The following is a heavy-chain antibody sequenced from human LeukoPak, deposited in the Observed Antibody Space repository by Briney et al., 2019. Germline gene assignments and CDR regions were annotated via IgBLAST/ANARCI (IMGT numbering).Heavy chain of an antibody. V-gene: IGHV6-1*01. J-gene: IGHJ5*02. CDR1: GDRVSSNTAA. CDR2: TYYRSKWYN. Sequence: SQTLSLTCAISGDRVSSNTAAWNWIRQSPSRGLEWLGRTYYRSKWYNAYAESVKSRITINRDTSKNQFSLQLNSVTPEDTADYYCARGPGRLDPWGQGALVTVSS. CDR3: ARGPGRLDP.